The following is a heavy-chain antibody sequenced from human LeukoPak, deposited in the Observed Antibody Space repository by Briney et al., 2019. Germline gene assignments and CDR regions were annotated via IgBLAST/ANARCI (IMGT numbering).Heavy chain of an antibody. CDR2: INPKSGGT. CDR1: GYSFSGHY. D-gene: IGHD4-17*01. CDR3: ARGFWGDYGDYVLSFDP. J-gene: IGHJ5*02. Sequence: GASVKVSCKASGYSFSGHYIHWVRQAPGQGLEWMGWINPKSGGTNYAQNFKGRVTMTRDTSISTAYMELSSLISDDTAVYYCARGFWGDYGDYVLSFDPWGQGTLVTVSS. V-gene: IGHV1-2*02.